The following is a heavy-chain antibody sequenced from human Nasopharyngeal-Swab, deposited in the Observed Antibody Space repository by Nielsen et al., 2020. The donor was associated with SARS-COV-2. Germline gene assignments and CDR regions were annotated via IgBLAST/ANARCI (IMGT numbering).Heavy chain of an antibody. J-gene: IGHJ4*02. D-gene: IGHD5-18*01. CDR1: GFTFDDYA. V-gene: IGHV3-9*01. CDR2: ISWNSGSI. Sequence: SLKISCAASGFTFDDYAMHWVRQAPGRGLEWVSGISWNSGSIGYADSVKGRFTISRDNSKNTLYLQMNSLRAEDTAVYYCAKDWVTGDTAMVTDYWGQGTLVTVSS. CDR3: AKDWVTGDTAMVTDY.